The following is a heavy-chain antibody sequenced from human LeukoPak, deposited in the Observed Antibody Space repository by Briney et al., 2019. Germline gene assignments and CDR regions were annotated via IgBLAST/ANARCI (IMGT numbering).Heavy chain of an antibody. J-gene: IGHJ4*02. CDR1: GFTFSSYA. CDR3: AKDTVLRYFDWVYYFDY. CDR2: ISGSGGST. D-gene: IGHD3-9*01. V-gene: IGHV3-23*01. Sequence: GGSLRLSCAASGFTFSSYAMSWVRQAPGKGLEWVSAISGSGGSTYYADSVKGRFTISRDNSKNTLYLQMNSLRAEDTAVYYCAKDTVLRYFDWVYYFDYWGQGTLVTASS.